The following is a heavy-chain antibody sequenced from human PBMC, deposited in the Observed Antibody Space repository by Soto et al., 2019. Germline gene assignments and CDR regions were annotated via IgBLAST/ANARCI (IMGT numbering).Heavy chain of an antibody. CDR2: IYYSGST. CDR1: GGSISSGGYS. J-gene: IGHJ6*02. Sequence: SETLSLTCGVSGGSISSGGYSWNWIRQSPGKGLEWIGNIYYSGSTYYNPSLKSRVTISVDTSKNQFSLKLSSVTAADTAAYYCARIAVAAITLEEYGMDVWGQGTTVTVSS. V-gene: IGHV4-31*11. CDR3: ARIAVAAITLEEYGMDV. D-gene: IGHD2-15*01.